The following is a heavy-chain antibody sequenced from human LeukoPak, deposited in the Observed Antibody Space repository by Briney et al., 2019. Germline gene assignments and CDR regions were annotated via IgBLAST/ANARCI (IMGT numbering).Heavy chain of an antibody. Sequence: SETLSLTCTVSGGSISSYYWGWIRQPPGKGLEWIGSIYYSGSTYYNPSLKSRVTISVDTSKNQFSLKLSSVTAADTAVYYCARDKMATIDYWGQGTLVTVSS. CDR2: IYYSGST. V-gene: IGHV4-39*07. CDR3: ARDKMATIDY. J-gene: IGHJ4*02. CDR1: GGSISSYY. D-gene: IGHD5-24*01.